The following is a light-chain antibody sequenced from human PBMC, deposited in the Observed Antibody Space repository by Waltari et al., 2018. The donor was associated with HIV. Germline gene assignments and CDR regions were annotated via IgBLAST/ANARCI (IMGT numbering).Light chain of an antibody. J-gene: IGLJ1*01. Sequence: QSALTQPASVSGSPGQSITISCTGTSSDVGASKYVSWYQHHPDQVPKLIIYEVINWHAVVSYRVPGSKSGNTASLTISGLQTEDEADYYCSSYTSAETVVFGVGTRVTVL. CDR1: SSDVGASKY. V-gene: IGLV2-14*01. CDR3: SSYTSAETVV. CDR2: EVI.